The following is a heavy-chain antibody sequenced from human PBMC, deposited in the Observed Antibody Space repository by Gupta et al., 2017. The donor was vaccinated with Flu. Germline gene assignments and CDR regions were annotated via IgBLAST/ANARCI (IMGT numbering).Heavy chain of an antibody. Sequence: EVQLVESGGGLVQPGGSLRLSCAASGFTFSSYEMNWVRQAPGKGLEWVSYISSSGSTIYYADSVKGRFTISRDNAKNSLYLQMNSLRAEDTAVYYCARVRAKLNWFDPWGQGTLVTVSS. D-gene: IGHD1-26*01. CDR1: GFTFSSYE. J-gene: IGHJ5*02. V-gene: IGHV3-48*03. CDR3: ARVRAKLNWFDP. CDR2: ISSSGSTI.